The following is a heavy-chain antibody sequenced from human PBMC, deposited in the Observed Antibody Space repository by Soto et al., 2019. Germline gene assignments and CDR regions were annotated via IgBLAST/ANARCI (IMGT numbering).Heavy chain of an antibody. CDR1: GGSISSSNW. CDR2: IYHSGST. V-gene: IGHV4-4*02. D-gene: IGHD5-12*01. Sequence: SETLSLTCAVSGGSISSSNWWSWVRQPPGKGLEWIGEIYHSGSTNYNPSLKSRVTISVDKSKNQFSLKLSSVTAADTAVYYCANSGYDLYYYYGMDVWGQGTTVTVSS. CDR3: ANSGYDLYYYYGMDV. J-gene: IGHJ6*02.